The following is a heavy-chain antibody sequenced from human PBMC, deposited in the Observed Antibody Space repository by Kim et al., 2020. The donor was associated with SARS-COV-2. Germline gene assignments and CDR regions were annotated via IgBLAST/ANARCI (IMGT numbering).Heavy chain of an antibody. Sequence: GGSLRLSCAASGFTFSSYSMNWARQAPGKGLEWVSSISSSSSYIYYADSVKGRFTISRDNAKNSLYLQMNSLRAEDTAVYYCARGDYGHAFDIWGQGTMVTVSS. J-gene: IGHJ3*02. CDR2: ISSSSSYI. V-gene: IGHV3-21*01. D-gene: IGHD4-17*01. CDR1: GFTFSSYS. CDR3: ARGDYGHAFDI.